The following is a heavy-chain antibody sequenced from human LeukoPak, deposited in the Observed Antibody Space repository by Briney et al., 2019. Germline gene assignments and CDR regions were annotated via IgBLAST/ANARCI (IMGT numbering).Heavy chain of an antibody. CDR1: GGSFSGYY. Sequence: SETLSLTCAVYGGSFSGYYWSWIRQPPGKGLEWIGEINHSGSTNYNPSLKSRVTISVDTSKNQFSLELSSVTAADTAVYYCARGIPPLIVVVVAAPRDYFDYWGQGTLVTVSS. D-gene: IGHD2-15*01. CDR2: INHSGST. J-gene: IGHJ4*02. CDR3: ARGIPPLIVVVVAAPRDYFDY. V-gene: IGHV4-34*01.